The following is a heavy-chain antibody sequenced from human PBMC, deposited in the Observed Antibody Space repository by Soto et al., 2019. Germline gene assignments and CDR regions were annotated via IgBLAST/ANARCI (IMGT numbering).Heavy chain of an antibody. D-gene: IGHD2-2*01. Sequence: QVQLVQSGAEVKKPGSSVKVSCKASGGTFSSYAISWVLQAPGQGLEWMGGIIPISGTANYAQKFQGRVTITAEESTSTAYMELSSLRSEYTAVYYCARSQGSSTSLELYYYYYYGMDVWGQGTTVTVSS. CDR1: GGTFSSYA. CDR3: ARSQGSSTSLELYYYYYYGMDV. CDR2: IIPISGTA. J-gene: IGHJ6*02. V-gene: IGHV1-69*01.